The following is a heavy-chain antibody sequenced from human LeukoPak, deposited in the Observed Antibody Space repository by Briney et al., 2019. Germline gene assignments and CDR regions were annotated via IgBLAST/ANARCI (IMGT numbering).Heavy chain of an antibody. V-gene: IGHV3-48*03. Sequence: GGTLRLFCAASGFTFSSSEMNWVRQAPGKGLEWVSYIGSSGNAIYYADSVRSRFTISRDNAKNSLYLQMNSLRVEDTAVYYCARRRDWFDPWGQGTLVTVSS. CDR2: IGSSGNAI. CDR1: GFTFSSSE. CDR3: ARRRDWFDP. J-gene: IGHJ5*02.